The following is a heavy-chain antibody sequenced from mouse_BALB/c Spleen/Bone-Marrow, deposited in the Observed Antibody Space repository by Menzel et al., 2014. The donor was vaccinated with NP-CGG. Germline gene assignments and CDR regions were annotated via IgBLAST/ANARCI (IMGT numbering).Heavy chain of an antibody. D-gene: IGHD2-12*01. CDR1: GYTFTSYW. CDR2: INPSNGRM. J-gene: IGHJ2*01. CDR3: ARWLLYY. V-gene: IGHV1S81*02. Sequence: VKLQESGAELVKPGASVKLSCKASGYTFTSYWMHWVKQRPGQGLEWIGEINPSNGRMNYNEKFKTKATLTVDKSSSTAYMQLSSLTSEDSAVYCCARWLLYYWGQGTTLTVSS.